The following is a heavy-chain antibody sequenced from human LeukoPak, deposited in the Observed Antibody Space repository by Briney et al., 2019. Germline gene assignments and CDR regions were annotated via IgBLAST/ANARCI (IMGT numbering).Heavy chain of an antibody. V-gene: IGHV3-7*01. CDR1: GSTFSSYW. J-gene: IGHJ4*02. Sequence: GGSLRLSCAASGSTFSSYWMSWVRQAPGKGLEWVANIKQDGSEKYYVDSVKGRFTISRDNAKNSLYLQMNSLGAEDTAVYYCARDGGFGELLGYFDYWGQGTLVTVSS. CDR2: IKQDGSEK. CDR3: ARDGGFGELLGYFDY. D-gene: IGHD3-10*01.